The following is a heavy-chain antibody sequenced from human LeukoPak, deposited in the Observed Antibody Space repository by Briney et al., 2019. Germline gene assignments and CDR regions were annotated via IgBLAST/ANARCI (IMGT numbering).Heavy chain of an antibody. Sequence: ASVKVSCKASGYIFTSYGISRVRQAPGQGLEWMGWISGDNGKTKYAQKFQGRVTMTTDTSTSTAYMELRSLRSDDTAVYYCARLAYDSSGYADYWGQGTLVTVSS. V-gene: IGHV1-18*01. CDR1: GYIFTSYG. CDR2: ISGDNGKT. J-gene: IGHJ4*02. CDR3: ARLAYDSSGYADY. D-gene: IGHD3-22*01.